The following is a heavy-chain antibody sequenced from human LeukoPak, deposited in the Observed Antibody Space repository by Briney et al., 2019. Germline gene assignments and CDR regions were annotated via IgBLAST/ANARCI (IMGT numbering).Heavy chain of an antibody. Sequence: PGGSLRLSCAASGFTFSSYSTNWVRQAPGKGLEWVSSISSSSSYIYYADSVKGRFTISRDNAKNSLYLQMNSLRAEDTAVYYCAKGIYSSGWSYFDYWGQGTLVTVSS. CDR2: ISSSSSYI. D-gene: IGHD6-19*01. J-gene: IGHJ4*02. CDR1: GFTFSSYS. V-gene: IGHV3-21*04. CDR3: AKGIYSSGWSYFDY.